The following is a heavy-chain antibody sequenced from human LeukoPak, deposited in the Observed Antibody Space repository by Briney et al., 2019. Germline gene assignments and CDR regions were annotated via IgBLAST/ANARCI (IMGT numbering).Heavy chain of an antibody. J-gene: IGHJ4*02. CDR3: AREEGIDGSGYYYVLGY. CDR1: GFTFDDYA. CDR2: ISWNSGSI. D-gene: IGHD3-22*01. V-gene: IGHV3-9*01. Sequence: GGSLRLSCAASGFTFDDYAMHWVRQAPGKGLEWVSGISWNSGSIGYADSVKGRFTISRDNAKNSLYLQMNNLRAEDTAVYYCAREEGIDGSGYYYVLGYWGQGTLVTVSS.